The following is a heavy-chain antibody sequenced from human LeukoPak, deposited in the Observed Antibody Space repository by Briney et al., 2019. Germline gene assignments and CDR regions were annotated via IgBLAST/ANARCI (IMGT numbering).Heavy chain of an antibody. Sequence: YWIGWVRQMPGKGLEWMGIIYPGDSDTRYSPSFRGRVIISADKSIRTAYLQWTSLKASDTAMYYCARHTGEGSHFQHWGQGSLVTVSS. CDR3: ARHTGEGSHFQH. D-gene: IGHD3-16*01. CDR2: IYPGDSDT. J-gene: IGHJ1*01. CDR1: YW. V-gene: IGHV5-51*01.